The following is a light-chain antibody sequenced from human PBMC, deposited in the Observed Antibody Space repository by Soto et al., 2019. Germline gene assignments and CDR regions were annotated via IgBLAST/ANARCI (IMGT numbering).Light chain of an antibody. Sequence: ENLLTQSPGTLSLSPGEIVTLSFRSSQSVSSNYLAWYQQKPGQAPRLLIYGASVRATGIPDRFSGSGSGTDFTLTISRLEPDDFAVYYCQQYDNWPWTFGQGTKVDIK. CDR2: GAS. V-gene: IGKV3-20*01. J-gene: IGKJ1*01. CDR3: QQYDNWPWT. CDR1: QSVSSNY.